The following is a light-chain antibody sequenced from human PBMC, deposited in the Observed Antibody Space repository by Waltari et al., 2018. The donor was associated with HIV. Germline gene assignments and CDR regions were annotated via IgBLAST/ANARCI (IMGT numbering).Light chain of an antibody. J-gene: IGLJ2*01. CDR2: EVT. Sequence: QSALTQPASVSGSPGQSITISCTGSNSDVGGYNYVSWYHQHPGKPPKLLLFEVTHLPPGISSRCSGSKSGNTATMSISGLPAEDEADYYCSSYTTTSTILFGGGTKVTVL. CDR1: NSDVGGYNY. V-gene: IGLV2-14*01. CDR3: SSYTTTSTIL.